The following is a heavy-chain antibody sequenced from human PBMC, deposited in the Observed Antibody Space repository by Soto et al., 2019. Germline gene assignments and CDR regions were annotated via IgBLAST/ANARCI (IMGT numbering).Heavy chain of an antibody. CDR3: ARGYIAMDY. V-gene: IGHV3-48*01. J-gene: IGHJ4*02. D-gene: IGHD2-21*01. Sequence: GGSLRLSCAASGFTFSDYDMNWVRQAPGKGLEWLSFITSTGTTTYYADSVKGRFTISRDNAKNSLYLQMDSLRAEDTAVYYCARGYIAMDYWGQGTLVTVSS. CDR2: ITSTGTTT. CDR1: GFTFSDYD.